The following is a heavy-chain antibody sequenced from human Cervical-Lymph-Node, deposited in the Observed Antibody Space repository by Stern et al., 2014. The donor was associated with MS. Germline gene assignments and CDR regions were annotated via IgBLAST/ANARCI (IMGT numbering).Heavy chain of an antibody. J-gene: IGHJ4*02. V-gene: IGHV1-69*01. CDR1: GGTFSNYA. CDR3: ARGDSEAPIYYFDY. Sequence: VQLEESGAEVKKPGSSVKVSCKTSGGTFSNYAISWVRQATGQGLEWMGGITPIFDATNYAQKFQGRITIPADESTRTAYMELSSLRSDDTAMYYCARGDSEAPIYYFDYWGQGTLVTVSS. CDR2: ITPIFDAT. D-gene: IGHD2-21*01.